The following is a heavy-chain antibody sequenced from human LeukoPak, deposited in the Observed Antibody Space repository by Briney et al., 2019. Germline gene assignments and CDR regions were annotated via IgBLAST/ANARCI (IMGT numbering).Heavy chain of an antibody. CDR2: IYYSGGT. Sequence: SETLSLTCSVSAGSINSDYCGWIRQPPGKGLEWIGYIYYSGGTTYNPSLKSRVTISVDRSKNQFSLKLTSVTAADTAVYYCARDMDSSGQYYYYMDVWGKGTTVTVSS. V-gene: IGHV4-59*01. D-gene: IGHD6-6*01. CDR1: AGSINSDY. CDR3: ARDMDSSGQYYYYMDV. J-gene: IGHJ6*03.